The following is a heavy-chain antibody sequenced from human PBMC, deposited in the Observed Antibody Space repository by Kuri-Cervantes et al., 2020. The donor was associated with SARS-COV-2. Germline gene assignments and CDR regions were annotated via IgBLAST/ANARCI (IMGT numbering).Heavy chain of an antibody. CDR3: TTLIDY. J-gene: IGHJ4*02. V-gene: IGHV3-73*01. CDR1: GFTFSSYW. CDR2: VRGKANNYAT. Sequence: GESLKISCAASGFTFSSYWMSWVRQASGKGLEWVGRVRGKANNYATAYAASLKGRFIISRDDSKNMAYLQMNSLKTEDTAVYYCTTLIDYWGQGALVTVSS.